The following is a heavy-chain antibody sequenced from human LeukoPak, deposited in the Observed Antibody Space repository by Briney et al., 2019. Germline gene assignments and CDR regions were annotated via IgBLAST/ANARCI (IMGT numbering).Heavy chain of an antibody. CDR1: GFTFSSYE. D-gene: IGHD5-18*01. Sequence: GGSLRLSCAASGFTFSSYEMNWVRQAPGKGLGWVSYISSSGSTIYYADSVKGRFTISRDNAKNSLYLQMNSLRAEDTAVYYCARVGTWIQLWLDYWGQGTLVTVSS. CDR2: ISSSGSTI. J-gene: IGHJ4*02. CDR3: ARVGTWIQLWLDY. V-gene: IGHV3-48*03.